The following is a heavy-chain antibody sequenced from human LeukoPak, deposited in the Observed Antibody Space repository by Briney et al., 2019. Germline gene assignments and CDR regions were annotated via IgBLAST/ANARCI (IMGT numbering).Heavy chain of an antibody. CDR1: GFTFDDYG. CDR2: INWNGGST. J-gene: IGHJ4*02. D-gene: IGHD6-13*01. V-gene: IGHV3-20*04. CDR3: ARAGGQLLHGFGYFEY. Sequence: GGSLRLSCAASGFTFDDYGMSWVRQAPGKGLEWVSGINWNGGSTGYADSVKGRFTISRDNAKNSLYLQMNSLRAEDTALYYCARAGGQLLHGFGYFEYWGQGTLVTVSS.